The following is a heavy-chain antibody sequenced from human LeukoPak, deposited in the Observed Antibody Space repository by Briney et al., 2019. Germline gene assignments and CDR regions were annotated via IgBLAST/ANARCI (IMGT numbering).Heavy chain of an antibody. Sequence: GGSLRLSSAASGFTFSSYAMHWVRQAPGKGLEWVAVISYDGSNKYYADSVKGRFIISRDKSKNTLYLQMNSLRAEDTAVYYCARDVGSGYYYFGVGDYWGQGTLVTVSS. CDR2: ISYDGSNK. CDR1: GFTFSSYA. V-gene: IGHV3-30-3*01. D-gene: IGHD3-22*01. J-gene: IGHJ4*02. CDR3: ARDVGSGYYYFGVGDY.